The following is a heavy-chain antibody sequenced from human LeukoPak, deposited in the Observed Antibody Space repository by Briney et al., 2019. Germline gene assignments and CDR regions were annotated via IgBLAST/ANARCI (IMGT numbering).Heavy chain of an antibody. CDR3: ARSGYDFWSGYPLSYYYYMDV. V-gene: IGHV3-7*01. J-gene: IGHJ6*03. CDR2: IKQDGSEK. Sequence: GGSLRLSCAASGFTFSSYWMRWVRQAPGKGLEWVANIKQDGSEKYYVDSVKGRFTISRDNAKSSLYLQMNSLRAEDTAVYYCARSGYDFWSGYPLSYYYYMDVWGKGTTVTVSS. CDR1: GFTFSSYW. D-gene: IGHD3-3*01.